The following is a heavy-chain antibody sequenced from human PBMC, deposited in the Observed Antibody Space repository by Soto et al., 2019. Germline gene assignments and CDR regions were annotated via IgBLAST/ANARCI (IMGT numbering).Heavy chain of an antibody. CDR1: GFTFSNYW. CDR2: IHPDGTTI. D-gene: IGHD5-18*01. Sequence: EVQLVESGGDLVQPGGSLRLSCVASGFTFSNYWIHWVRQAPGKGLVWVSRIHPDGTTIDYADSVKGRFTLSRDNAESTAYPQMNSLRAEDTAVYYCVRGLIDRYGDEFWGQGTLLTVSS. J-gene: IGHJ4*02. V-gene: IGHV3-74*01. CDR3: VRGLIDRYGDEF.